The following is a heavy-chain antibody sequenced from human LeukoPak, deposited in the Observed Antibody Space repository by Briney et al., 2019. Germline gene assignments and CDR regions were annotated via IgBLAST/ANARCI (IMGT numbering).Heavy chain of an antibody. Sequence: PSETLSLTCAVSGDSLSRYFWTWIRQPPGKGLEWIAEINDSGSTNSNSSLRSRVAISLDTSKNQFSLRLTSVTAADTAVYYCARGQYCSTTTCYSARRYFDFWGQGTLVTVSS. CDR3: ARGQYCSTTTCYSARRYFDF. CDR1: GDSLSRYF. J-gene: IGHJ4*02. D-gene: IGHD2-2*01. V-gene: IGHV4-34*01. CDR2: INDSGST.